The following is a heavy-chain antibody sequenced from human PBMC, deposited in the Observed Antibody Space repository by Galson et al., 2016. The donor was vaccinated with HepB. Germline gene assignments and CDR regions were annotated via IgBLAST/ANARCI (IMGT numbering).Heavy chain of an antibody. CDR3: ASGSYLVEYYLDY. D-gene: IGHD1-26*01. CDR2: IIPIFDSA. CDR1: GGTFRSYA. J-gene: IGHJ4*02. V-gene: IGHV1-69*13. Sequence: SVKVSCKASGGTFRSYAMSWVRQAPGQGLEWMGGIIPIFDSAHYAKKFQGRLTITADESTSTAYMELSSLRSEDTAVYYCASGSYLVEYYLDYWGQGTLVTVSS.